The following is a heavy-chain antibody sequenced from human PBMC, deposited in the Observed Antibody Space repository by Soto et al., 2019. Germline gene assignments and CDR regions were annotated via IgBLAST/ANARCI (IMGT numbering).Heavy chain of an antibody. V-gene: IGHV1-69*13. CDR2: IIPIFGTA. Sequence: SVKVSCKASGGTFSSYAISWVRQAPGQGLEWMGGIIPIFGTANYAQKFQGRVTITADESTSTGYMELSSLRSEDTAVYYCARDHPYDYVWGSYGRKDYYHYGMDVWGQGTTVTVSS. CDR1: GGTFSSYA. CDR3: ARDHPYDYVWGSYGRKDYYHYGMDV. J-gene: IGHJ6*02. D-gene: IGHD3-16*01.